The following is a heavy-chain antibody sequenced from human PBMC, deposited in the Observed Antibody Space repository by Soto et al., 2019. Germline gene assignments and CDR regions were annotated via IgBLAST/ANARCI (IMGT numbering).Heavy chain of an antibody. Sequence: PSETLPLTCAVYGGSFSGYYWSWIRQPPGKGLEWIGEINHSGSTNYNPSLKSRVTISVDTSKNQFSLKLSSVTAADTAVYYCARGRFLEWLSIGYYFDYWGQGTLVTVSS. D-gene: IGHD3-3*01. CDR1: GGSFSGYY. CDR3: ARGRFLEWLSIGYYFDY. J-gene: IGHJ4*02. CDR2: INHSGST. V-gene: IGHV4-34*01.